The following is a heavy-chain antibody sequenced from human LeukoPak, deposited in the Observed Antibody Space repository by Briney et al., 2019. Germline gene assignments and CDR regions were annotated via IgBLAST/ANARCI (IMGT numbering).Heavy chain of an antibody. D-gene: IGHD6-19*01. CDR2: ISSSSSYI. J-gene: IGHJ4*02. CDR3: ASSFLYSSGWYGYYFDY. CDR1: GFTFSSYS. Sequence: GGSLRLSCAASGFTFSSYSMNWVRQAPGKGLEWVSSISSSSSYIYYADSVKGRFTISRDNAKNSLYLQMNSLRAEGTAVYYCASSFLYSSGWYGYYFDYWGQGTLVTVSS. V-gene: IGHV3-21*01.